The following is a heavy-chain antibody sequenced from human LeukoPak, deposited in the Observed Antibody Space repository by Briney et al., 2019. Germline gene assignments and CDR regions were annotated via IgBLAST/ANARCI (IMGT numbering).Heavy chain of an antibody. Sequence: GGSLRLSCAASGFTFSSYGMHWVRQAPGKGLEWVAFIRYDGSNKYYADSVKGRFTISRDNAKNSLYLQMNSLRAEDTAVYYCARALYYDSSGSPGYWGQGTLVTVSS. CDR2: IRYDGSNK. CDR3: ARALYYDSSGSPGY. J-gene: IGHJ4*02. V-gene: IGHV3-30*02. D-gene: IGHD3-22*01. CDR1: GFTFSSYG.